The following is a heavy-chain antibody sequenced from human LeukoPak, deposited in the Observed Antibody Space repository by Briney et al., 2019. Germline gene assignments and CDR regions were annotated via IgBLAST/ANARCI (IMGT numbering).Heavy chain of an antibody. J-gene: IGHJ5*02. CDR3: AKGGTMKDWFDP. V-gene: IGHV3-23*01. CDR1: GLTFSSYA. Sequence: GGSLRLSCAASGLTFSSYAISWVRHAPGKGLGWVSAISSSGGSTYYADSVKGRFTISRDNSKNTLYLQMNSLRAEDTAVYYCAKGGTMKDWFDPWGQGTLVTVSS. CDR2: ISSSGGST. D-gene: IGHD3-3*01.